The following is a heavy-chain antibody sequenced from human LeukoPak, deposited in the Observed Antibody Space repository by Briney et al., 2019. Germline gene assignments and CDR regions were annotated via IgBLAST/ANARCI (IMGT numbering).Heavy chain of an antibody. V-gene: IGHV3-48*01. CDR2: IRSTSQI. J-gene: IGHJ1*01. CDR3: ARQLTEHFYH. D-gene: IGHD3-3*02. CDR1: GFTFSDYS. Sequence: GGSLRLSCAVSGFTFSDYSMNWVRQAPGKGLEWISYIRSTSQISYADSVKGRFTTSRDDNKSTLYLQLNDLRVEDTAIYFCARQLTEHFYHWGQGTQVTVSS.